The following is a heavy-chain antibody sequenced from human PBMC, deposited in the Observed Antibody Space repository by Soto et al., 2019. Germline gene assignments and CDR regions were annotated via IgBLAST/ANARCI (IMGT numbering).Heavy chain of an antibody. V-gene: IGHV4-39*07. J-gene: IGHJ4*02. Sequence: SETLSLTCTVSGGSISSSSYFWGWIRQPPGKGLEWIGSMYYSGSTYYNPSLKSRVTISVDTSKNQFSLKLSSVTAADTAMYYCARDTTPSLWGQGTLVTVSS. CDR2: MYYSGST. CDR1: GGSISSSSYF. CDR3: ARDTTPSL. D-gene: IGHD1-1*01.